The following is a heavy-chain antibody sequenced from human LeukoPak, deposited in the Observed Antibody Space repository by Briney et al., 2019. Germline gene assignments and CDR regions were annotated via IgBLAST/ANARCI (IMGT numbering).Heavy chain of an antibody. V-gene: IGHV3-15*01. CDR1: GFSFSSYN. D-gene: IGHD2/OR15-2a*01. J-gene: IGHJ4*02. CDR2: IKSKPDGGTT. Sequence: PGGSLRLSCEASGFSFSSYNMDWVRQAPGKGLEWVGRIKSKPDGGTTDYAAPVKGRFTISRDDSKNTLYLQMSSLKTDDTAVYYCTTEIDWGQGTLVTVSS. CDR3: TTEID.